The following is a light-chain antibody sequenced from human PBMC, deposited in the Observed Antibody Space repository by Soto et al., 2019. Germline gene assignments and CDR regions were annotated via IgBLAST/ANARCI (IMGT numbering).Light chain of an antibody. Sequence: QSVRTQSPSASASLGASVKLTCTLSSRHSSYAIAWHQQQPEKGPRYLMKLNSDGSHSKGDGIPDRFSGSSSGAERYLTISSLQSEDEADYYCQTWGTGIKVFGGGTKLTVL. V-gene: IGLV4-69*01. CDR1: SRHSSYA. CDR3: QTWGTGIKV. J-gene: IGLJ3*02. CDR2: LNSDGSH.